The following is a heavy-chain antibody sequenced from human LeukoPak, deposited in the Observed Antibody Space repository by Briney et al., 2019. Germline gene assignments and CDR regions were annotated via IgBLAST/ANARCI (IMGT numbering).Heavy chain of an antibody. J-gene: IGHJ5*02. CDR3: ARRGSSIRT. CDR2: INHSGST. Sequence: PSETLSLTCTVSGDSVISGDYRWTWIRQPPGKGLEWIGEINHSGSTNYNPSLKSRVTISVDTSKNQFSLKLSSVTAADTAVYYCARRGSSIRTWGQGTLVTVSS. D-gene: IGHD6-13*01. CDR1: GDSVISGDYR. V-gene: IGHV4-34*01.